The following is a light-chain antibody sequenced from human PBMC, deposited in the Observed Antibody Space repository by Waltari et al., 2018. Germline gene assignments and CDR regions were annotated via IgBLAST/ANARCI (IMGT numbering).Light chain of an antibody. CDR3: QHRYNWVFA. Sequence: EIVLTQSPATPSLSPGERATLSCRASQSVRTYLAWYQQKPGQVPRLLIYDASIRATGIPARFSGGGSETDFTLTISSLEPEDFAVYYCQHRYNWVFAFGPGTKVEIK. CDR1: QSVRTY. CDR2: DAS. J-gene: IGKJ3*01. V-gene: IGKV3-11*01.